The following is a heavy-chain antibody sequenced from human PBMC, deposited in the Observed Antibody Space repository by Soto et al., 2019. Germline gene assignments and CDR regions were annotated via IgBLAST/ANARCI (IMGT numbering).Heavy chain of an antibody. Sequence: GSLRLSCVAPDFSFTHHAMTWVRLPPGKGLQWVAALSHDGGNIYYRDSVRGRFTISRDNSKNTLYLQMHSLKAEDTAVYFCAKQMGTWVDNAIDFWGQGTQVTVYS. CDR1: DFSFTHHA. J-gene: IGHJ4*02. V-gene: IGHV3-23*01. CDR2: LSHDGGNI. CDR3: AKQMGTWVDNAIDF. D-gene: IGHD1-1*01.